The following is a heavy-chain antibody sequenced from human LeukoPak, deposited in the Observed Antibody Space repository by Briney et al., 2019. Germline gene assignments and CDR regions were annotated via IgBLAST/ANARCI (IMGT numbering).Heavy chain of an antibody. CDR3: ARAGGYCSSTSCYLGSWFDP. D-gene: IGHD2-2*01. Sequence: SETLSLTCTVSGGSISSYYWSWIRQPPGKGLELIGYIYYSGSTNYNPSLKSRVTISVDTSKNQFSLKLSSVTAADTAVYYCARAGGYCSSTSCYLGSWFDPWGQGTLVTVSS. J-gene: IGHJ5*02. CDR1: GGSISSYY. CDR2: IYYSGST. V-gene: IGHV4-59*01.